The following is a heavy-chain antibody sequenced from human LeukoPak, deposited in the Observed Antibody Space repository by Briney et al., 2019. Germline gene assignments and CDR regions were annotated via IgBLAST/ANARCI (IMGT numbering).Heavy chain of an antibody. D-gene: IGHD2-15*01. CDR2: ISSSSSYI. CDR3: ARDSCSGGSCFNFAF. J-gene: IGHJ4*02. Sequence: GGSLRLSCAASGFTFSSYSMDWVRQAPGKGLEWVSSISSSSSYIYYPDSVKGRFTISRDNAKNSLYLQMNSLRAEDTAVYYCARDSCSGGSCFNFAFWGQGTLVTVSS. V-gene: IGHV3-21*01. CDR1: GFTFSSYS.